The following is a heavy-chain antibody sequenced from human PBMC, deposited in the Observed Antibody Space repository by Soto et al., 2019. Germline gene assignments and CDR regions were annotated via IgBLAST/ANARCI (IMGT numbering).Heavy chain of an antibody. CDR2: IRSKAYGGTT. D-gene: IGHD2-15*01. CDR1: GFTFGDYA. Sequence: SLRLSCTASGFTFGDYAMSWVRQAPGKGLEWVGFIRSKAYGGTTEYAASVKGRFTISRDDSKSIAYLQMNSLKTEDTAVYYCTRDHRDKTPKYWGQGTLVTVSS. V-gene: IGHV3-49*04. J-gene: IGHJ4*02. CDR3: TRDHRDKTPKY.